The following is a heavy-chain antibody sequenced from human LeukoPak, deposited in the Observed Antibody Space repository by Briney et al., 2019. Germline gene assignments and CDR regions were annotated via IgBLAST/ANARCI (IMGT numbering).Heavy chain of an antibody. J-gene: IGHJ4*02. CDR2: ISSSGSTI. CDR3: ARGDGDYGCDFDY. V-gene: IGHV3-11*04. D-gene: IGHD4-17*01. Sequence: PGVSLRLSCAASGFTFSDYYMSWHPQAPGKGLEGVSYISSSGSTIYYADSVKGRFTISRDNSKNTLYLQMNSLRAEDTAVYYCARGDGDYGCDFDYWGQGTLVTVSS. CDR1: GFTFSDYY.